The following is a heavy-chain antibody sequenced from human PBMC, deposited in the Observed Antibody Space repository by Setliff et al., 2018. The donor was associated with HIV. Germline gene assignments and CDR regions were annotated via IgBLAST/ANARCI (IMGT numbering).Heavy chain of an antibody. D-gene: IGHD2-8*01. J-gene: IGHJ4*02. CDR1: GFTFSSYS. V-gene: IGHV3-48*01. CDR3: AKTQGSNAFDY. CDR2: ISSSSSTI. Sequence: PGGSLRLSCAASGFTFSSYSMNWVRQAPGKGLEWVSYISSSSSTIYYADSVKGRFTISRDNSKNTLYLQMNSLRVEDTAVYYCAKTQGSNAFDYWGQGTLVTVSS.